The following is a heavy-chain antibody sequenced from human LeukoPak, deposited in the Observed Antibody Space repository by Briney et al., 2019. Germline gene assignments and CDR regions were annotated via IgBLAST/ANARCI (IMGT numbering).Heavy chain of an antibody. D-gene: IGHD1-26*01. J-gene: IGHJ4*02. CDR2: IIPILGIA. CDR3: ASTAYSGSYSYY. V-gene: IGHV1-69*04. Sequence: SVKVSCKASGGTFSSYAISWVRQAPGQGLEWMGRIIPILGIANYAQKFQGRVTTTADKSTSTAYMELSSLRSEDTAVYYCASTAYSGSYSYYWGQGTLVTVSS. CDR1: GGTFSSYA.